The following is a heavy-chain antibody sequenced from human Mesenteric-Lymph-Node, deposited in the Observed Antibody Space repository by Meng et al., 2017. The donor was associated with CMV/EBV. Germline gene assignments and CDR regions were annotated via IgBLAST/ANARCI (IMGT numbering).Heavy chain of an antibody. CDR3: AREPVRCSSTSCYTFDY. D-gene: IGHD2-2*01. V-gene: IGHV1-58*01. CDR2: IVVGSGNT. J-gene: IGHJ4*02. Sequence: SVKVSCKASGFTFTSSAVQWVRQARGQRLEWIGWIVVGSGNTNYAQKFQERVTITRDMSTSTAYMELSSLRSEDTAVYYCAREPVRCSSTSCYTFDYWGQGTLVTVSS. CDR1: GFTFTSSA.